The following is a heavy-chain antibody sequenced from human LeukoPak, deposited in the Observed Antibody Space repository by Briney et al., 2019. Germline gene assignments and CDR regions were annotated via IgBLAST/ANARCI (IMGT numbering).Heavy chain of an antibody. CDR1: GFTFSTYW. CDR2: INTDGSST. J-gene: IGHJ6*02. CDR3: AKDGGYGSGSYYYYGMDV. V-gene: IGHV3-74*01. Sequence: GGSLRLSCAASGFTFSTYWMHWVRQAPGKGLVWVSHINTDGSSTTYADSVKGRFTISRDNAKNSLYLQMNSLRAEDTALYYCAKDGGYGSGSYYYYGMDVWGQGTTVTVSS. D-gene: IGHD3-10*01.